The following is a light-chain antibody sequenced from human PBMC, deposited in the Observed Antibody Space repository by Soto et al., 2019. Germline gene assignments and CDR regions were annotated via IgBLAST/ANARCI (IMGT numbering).Light chain of an antibody. V-gene: IGKV1-39*01. CDR2: AAS. Sequence: DIQMTQSPSSLSASLGDRVTITCRASQNINFYLNWFQQKPGKAPKVLIYAASSLQVGVPSRFSGSGSGTDFTLTISSLQPEDFATYFCQQSYNTPTFGGGSKVEIX. CDR3: QQSYNTPT. J-gene: IGKJ4*01. CDR1: QNINFY.